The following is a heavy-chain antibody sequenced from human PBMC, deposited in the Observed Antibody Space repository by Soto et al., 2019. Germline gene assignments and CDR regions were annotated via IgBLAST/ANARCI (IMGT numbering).Heavy chain of an antibody. CDR3: AKDVIAARPYYYFGLDV. V-gene: IGHV3-43*01. D-gene: IGHD6-6*01. Sequence: EVRLVQSGGVVAQPGGSLRLSCAASGFTFYDYTMHWVRQVPGRGLEWVPLISWDGGSTYYADSVKGRFTISRDNSKNSLYLQMNSLRTDDTALYYCAKDVIAARPYYYFGLDVWGQGTTVTVSS. CDR1: GFTFYDYT. J-gene: IGHJ6*02. CDR2: ISWDGGST.